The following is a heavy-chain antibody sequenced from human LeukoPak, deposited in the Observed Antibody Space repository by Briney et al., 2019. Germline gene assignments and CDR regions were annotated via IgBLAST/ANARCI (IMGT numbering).Heavy chain of an antibody. D-gene: IGHD2-15*01. CDR3: ARDGVHCSGGSCYWDYYYMDV. CDR1: GFTFTNYA. CDR2: ISDSGANT. J-gene: IGHJ6*03. Sequence: GGSLRLSCAASGFTFTNYAMSWVRQAPGRGLEWVSAISDSGANTYYADSVKGRFTISRDNSKNTVFLQMNSLRAEDTAVYYCARDGVHCSGGSCYWDYYYMDVWGKGTTVTVSS. V-gene: IGHV3-23*01.